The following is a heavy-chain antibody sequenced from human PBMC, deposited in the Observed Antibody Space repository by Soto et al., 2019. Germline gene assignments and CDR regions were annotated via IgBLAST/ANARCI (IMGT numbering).Heavy chain of an antibody. CDR1: GYHFISGY. CDR2: IYPSDAAT. CDR3: ARDGGHWDFDY. J-gene: IGHJ4*02. V-gene: IGHV1-46*01. D-gene: IGHD3-16*01. Sequence: QVLLVQSGAEVKKPGASVTVSCKPSGYHFISGYIHWVRQAPGEGLEWMGVIYPSDAATTYAQKFQGRVTMTRITSTSTVYMQLNSLRSEDTAVYYCARDGGHWDFDYWGQGTLVTVSS.